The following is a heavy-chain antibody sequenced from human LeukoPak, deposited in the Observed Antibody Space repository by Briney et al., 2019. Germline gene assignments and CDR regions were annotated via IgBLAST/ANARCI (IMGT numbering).Heavy chain of an antibody. V-gene: IGHV4-34*01. Sequence: SETLSLTCAVYGGSFSGYYWSWIRQPPGKGLEWIGEINHSGSTNYNPSLKSRVTISVDTSKNQFSLKLSSVTAADTAVYYCARLTTMIVVPITGVDIWGQGTMVTVSS. CDR2: INHSGST. J-gene: IGHJ3*02. D-gene: IGHD3-22*01. CDR1: GGSFSGYY. CDR3: ARLTTMIVVPITGVDI.